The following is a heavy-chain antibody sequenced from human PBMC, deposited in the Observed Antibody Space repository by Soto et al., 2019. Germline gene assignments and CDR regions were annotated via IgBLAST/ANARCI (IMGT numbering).Heavy chain of an antibody. V-gene: IGHV4-59*12. D-gene: IGHD4-17*01. CDR1: GCSISSYY. Sequence: QSLTCTVSGCSISSYYWSWIRQRPRKGLEWIGYIYYSGSTNYNPSLKSRDTISVDTSKNQFSLKLSSVTAADTAVYYCARDSPTLTTFRILGTSHCFDPCGQ. J-gene: IGHJ5*02. CDR3: ARDSPTLTTFRILGTSHCFDP. CDR2: IYYSGST.